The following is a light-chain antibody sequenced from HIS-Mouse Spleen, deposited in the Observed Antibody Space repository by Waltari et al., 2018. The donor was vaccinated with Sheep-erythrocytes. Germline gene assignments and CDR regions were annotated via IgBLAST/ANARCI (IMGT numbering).Light chain of an antibody. J-gene: IGLJ3*02. Sequence: QSALTQPPSASGSPGQSVTISCTGTSSDVGGYNYVPWYQQHPGKAPNLMIYEVSKRPSGGPDRFSGSKSGNTASLTVSGLQAEDEADYYCSSYAGSNNWVFGGGTKLTVL. CDR3: SSYAGSNNWV. CDR2: EVS. V-gene: IGLV2-8*01. CDR1: SSDVGGYNY.